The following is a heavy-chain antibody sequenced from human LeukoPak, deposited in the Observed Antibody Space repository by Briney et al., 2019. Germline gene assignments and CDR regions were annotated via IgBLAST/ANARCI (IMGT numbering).Heavy chain of an antibody. CDR1: GYSFTSYW. Sequence: GESLKISSKGSGYSFTSYWIGWVRQMPGKGLEWMGIGYPGDSDTRYSLSFQGQVTISAYKYISTSSLPYSSLKASDTAMYYCARQGGGYEPTYYDYWGQGTLVTVFS. V-gene: IGHV5-51*01. J-gene: IGHJ4*02. D-gene: IGHD5-12*01. CDR3: ARQGGGYEPTYYDY. CDR2: GYPGDSDT.